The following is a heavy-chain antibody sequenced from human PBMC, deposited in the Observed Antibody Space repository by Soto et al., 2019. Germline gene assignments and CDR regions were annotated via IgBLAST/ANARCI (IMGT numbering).Heavy chain of an antibody. CDR2: IYYSGST. V-gene: IGHV4-39*01. D-gene: IGHD2-15*01. Sequence: PSETLSLTCTVSGGSISSSSYYWGWIRQPPGKGLEWIGSIYYSGSTYYNPSLKSRVTISVDTSKNQFSLKLSSVTAADTAVYYCARNNRDIVVGMGYYYYYMDVWGKGTTVTVSS. J-gene: IGHJ6*03. CDR3: ARNNRDIVVGMGYYYYYMDV. CDR1: GGSISSSSYY.